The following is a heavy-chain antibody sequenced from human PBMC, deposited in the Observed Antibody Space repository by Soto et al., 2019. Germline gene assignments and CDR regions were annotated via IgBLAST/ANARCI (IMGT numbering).Heavy chain of an antibody. Sequence: GSLRLSCAAPGFTFSTYALTWVRQAPGKGLEWVSAIADHGGNTYYADSVKGRFTISRDNSKNTLYLQMNSLRAEDTALYYCAKLGAGTIYWGQGTPVTVSS. CDR2: IADHGGNT. V-gene: IGHV3-23*01. J-gene: IGHJ4*02. CDR3: AKLGAGTIY. D-gene: IGHD6-13*01. CDR1: GFTFSTYA.